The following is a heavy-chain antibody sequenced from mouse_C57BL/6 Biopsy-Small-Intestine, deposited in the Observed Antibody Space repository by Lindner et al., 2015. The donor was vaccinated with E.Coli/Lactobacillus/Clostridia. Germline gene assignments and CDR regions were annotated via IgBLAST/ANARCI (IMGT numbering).Heavy chain of an antibody. Sequence: VQLQESGPELVKPGASVKISCKASGYSFTDYNMNWVKQSNGKSLEWIGIFIPNYGTTSYNQKFKAKATLTVDQSSSTAYMQLNSLTSDDSAVCYCARSYGGIYGIFDYWGQGTTLTVSS. D-gene: IGHD1-1*01. CDR1: GYSFTDYN. CDR2: FIPNYGTT. V-gene: IGHV1-39*01. CDR3: ARSYGGIYGIFDY. J-gene: IGHJ2*01.